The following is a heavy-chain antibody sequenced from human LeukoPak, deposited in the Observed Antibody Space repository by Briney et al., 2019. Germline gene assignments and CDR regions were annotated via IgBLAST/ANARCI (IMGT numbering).Heavy chain of an antibody. Sequence: ASVKVSCKASGYTFTSYGISWVRQAPGQGLEWMGWISAYNGNTNYAQKLQGRVTMTTDTSTSTAYMELRSLRSDDTAVYYCARDRWPSGWYVPSYYYYGMDVWGQGTTVTVSS. V-gene: IGHV1-18*01. D-gene: IGHD6-19*01. CDR2: ISAYNGNT. CDR1: GYTFTSYG. J-gene: IGHJ6*02. CDR3: ARDRWPSGWYVPSYYYYGMDV.